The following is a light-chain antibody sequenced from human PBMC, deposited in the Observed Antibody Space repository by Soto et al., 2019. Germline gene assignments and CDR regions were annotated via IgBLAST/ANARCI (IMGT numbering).Light chain of an antibody. CDR3: QQYNSYRT. V-gene: IGKV1-5*03. Sequence: DIQMTQSPSILSASVGDRVTITFRASQSISSWLAWYQQKPGKAHNLLIHKASQLESGVPSRFSGSGSGTEFTLTISSLQPDDFATYYCQQYNSYRTFGQGTKVDI. J-gene: IGKJ1*01. CDR2: KAS. CDR1: QSISSW.